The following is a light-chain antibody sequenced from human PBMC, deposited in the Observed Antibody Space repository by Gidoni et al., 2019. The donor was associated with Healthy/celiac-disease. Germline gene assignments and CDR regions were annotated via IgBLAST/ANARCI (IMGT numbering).Light chain of an antibody. V-gene: IGKV4-1*01. CDR1: QSVLSSSNSNNY. J-gene: IGKJ4*01. CDR3: QQYFTTPLT. Sequence: DIVMTQSPDSLAVYLGERATINCKSSQSVLSSSNSNNYLAWYQQKPGQPPKLLIYWASTRESGVPDRFSGSGSGTDFTLTISSLQAEDVAVYYCQQYFTTPLTFGGGTKVDIK. CDR2: WAS.